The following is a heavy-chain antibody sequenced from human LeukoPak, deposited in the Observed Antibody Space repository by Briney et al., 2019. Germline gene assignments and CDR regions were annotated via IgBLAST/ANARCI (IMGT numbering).Heavy chain of an antibody. D-gene: IGHD6-13*01. CDR2: IYYSGTT. V-gene: IGHV4-39*07. CDR3: ARGRKAAAGRNYYYMDV. Sequence: SETLSLTCTVSGGSISSNIYYWGWIRQPPGKGLEWIGSIYYSGTTYYNPSLKSRVTISVDTSKNQFSLKLSSVTAADTAVYYCARGRKAAAGRNYYYMDVWGKGTTVTVSS. J-gene: IGHJ6*03. CDR1: GGSISSNIYY.